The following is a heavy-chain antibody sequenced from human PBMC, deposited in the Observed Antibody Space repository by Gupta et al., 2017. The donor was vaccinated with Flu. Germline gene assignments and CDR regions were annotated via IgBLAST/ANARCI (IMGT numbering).Heavy chain of an antibody. Sequence: MYWVRQSPGKGLGRVAFIWKYGSNKDHVASVKGQFTISRDNSKSTLYLQINSLRAEDTAVYYGARNGYCTSTSCSFFRDGWGKGTTVTVSS. D-gene: IGHD2-2*01. CDR3: ARNGYCTSTSCSFFRDG. CDR2: IWKYGSNK. J-gene: IGHJ6*04. V-gene: IGHV3-33*07.